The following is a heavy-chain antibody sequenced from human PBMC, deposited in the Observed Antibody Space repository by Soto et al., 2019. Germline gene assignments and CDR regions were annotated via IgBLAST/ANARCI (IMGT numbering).Heavy chain of an antibody. CDR3: ASGRGGGSSLYGYFAY. V-gene: IGHV1-69*12. CDR2: INPIFGTA. D-gene: IGHD6-13*01. CDR1: GGTFSIYA. J-gene: IGHJ4*01. Sequence: QVQLVQSGAEVKKPESSVKVSCKACGGTFSIYAIRWVRQAPGPGLEWLGGINPIFGTANYAQKFQGRVTITADESPTTAFMQLSILRSDDTAVYYCASGRGGGSSLYGYFAYCGHGSLVTVSS.